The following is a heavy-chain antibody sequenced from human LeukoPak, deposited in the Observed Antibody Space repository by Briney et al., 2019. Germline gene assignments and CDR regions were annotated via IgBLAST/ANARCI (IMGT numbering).Heavy chain of an antibody. J-gene: IGHJ5*02. V-gene: IGHV4-30-2*01. CDR3: ARGRRTPNPWFDP. CDR1: GGSISSGGYS. Sequence: PSETLSLTCAVSGGSISSGGYSWSWIRQPPGKGLEWIGYIYHSGSTYYNPSLKSRVTISVDRSKNQFSLKLSSVTAADTAVYYCARGRRTPNPWFDPWGQGILVTVSS. CDR2: IYHSGST.